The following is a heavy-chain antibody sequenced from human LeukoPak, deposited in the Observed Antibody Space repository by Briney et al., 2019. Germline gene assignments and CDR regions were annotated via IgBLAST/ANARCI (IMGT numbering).Heavy chain of an antibody. CDR1: GGSISSYY. J-gene: IGHJ4*02. V-gene: IGHV4-59*01. CDR3: ARASQQLVLMFDY. Sequence: LETLSLTCTVSGGSISSYYWSWIRQPPGKGLEWIGYIYYSGSTNYNPSLKSRVTISVDTSKNQFSLKLSSVTAADTAVYYCARASQQLVLMFDYWGQGTLVTVSS. CDR2: IYYSGST. D-gene: IGHD6-13*01.